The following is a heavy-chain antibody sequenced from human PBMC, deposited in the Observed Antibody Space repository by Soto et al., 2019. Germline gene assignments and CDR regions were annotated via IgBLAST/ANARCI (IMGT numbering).Heavy chain of an antibody. CDR1: GGSFSGYY. V-gene: IGHV4-34*01. CDR3: ARDRKFSGYDTYYYYYYGMDV. CDR2: INHSGST. D-gene: IGHD5-12*01. J-gene: IGHJ6*02. Sequence: PSETLSLTCAVYGGSFSGYYWSWIRQPPGKGLEWIGEINHSGSTNYNPSLKSRVTISVDTSKNQFSLKLSSVTAADTAVYYCARDRKFSGYDTYYYYYYGMDVWGQGTTVTVSS.